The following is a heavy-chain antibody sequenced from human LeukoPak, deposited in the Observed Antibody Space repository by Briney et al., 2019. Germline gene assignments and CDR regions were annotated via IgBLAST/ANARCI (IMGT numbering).Heavy chain of an antibody. J-gene: IGHJ6*03. CDR2: IYHSGST. CDR3: ARTTGGGYTYGYFYYYYMDV. CDR1: GGSISSSNW. V-gene: IGHV4-4*02. D-gene: IGHD5-18*01. Sequence: SETLSLTCAVSGGSISSSNWWSWVRQPPGKGLEWIGEIYHSGSTNYNPSLKSRVTISVDKSKNQFSLKLSSVTAADTAVYYCARTTGGGYTYGYFYYYYMDVWGKGTTVTISS.